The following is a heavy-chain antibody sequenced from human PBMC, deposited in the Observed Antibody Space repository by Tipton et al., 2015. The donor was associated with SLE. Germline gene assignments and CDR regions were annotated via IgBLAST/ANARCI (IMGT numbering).Heavy chain of an antibody. V-gene: IGHV4-31*03. CDR2: IYYTGSA. Sequence: TLSLTCSVSGGSVSSRGHYWSWIRQLPGKGPEWIGYIYYTGSAYYNPSLESRVTMSIDTSENQFSVKLTSVTGADTAVYYCARFRDEYYYYAMDVWGQGTTVTVSS. CDR3: ARFRDEYYYYAMDV. J-gene: IGHJ6*02. CDR1: GGSVSSRGHY.